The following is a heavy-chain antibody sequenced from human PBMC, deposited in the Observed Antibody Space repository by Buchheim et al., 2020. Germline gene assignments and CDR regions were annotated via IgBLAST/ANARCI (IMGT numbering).Heavy chain of an antibody. CDR1: GGSISSYY. V-gene: IGHV4-59*01. CDR2: IYSSGRT. J-gene: IGHJ5*02. Sequence: QVQLQESGPGLVKPSETLSLTCTVSGGSISSYYWSWIRQPPGKGLEWIGYIYSSGRTNYDGRPNYNPSLKSRVTMSVDTSKKQFSLNLNSVTAADTAVYYCARDLGYCGSTNCNDWFDPWGQGTL. CDR3: ARDLGYCGSTNCNDWFDP. D-gene: IGHD2-2*01.